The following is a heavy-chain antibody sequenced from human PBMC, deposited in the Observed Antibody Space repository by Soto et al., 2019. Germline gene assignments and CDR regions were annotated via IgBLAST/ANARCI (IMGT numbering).Heavy chain of an antibody. D-gene: IGHD5-12*01. CDR1: GFSLSTTGVA. Sequence: QITLKESGPTLVRPTQTLTLTCTFSGFSLSTTGVAVTWIRQPPGEALEWLALIYWDDDKRYNSSLKSRLTITKDTSRDQVVLAMTNMDPMDTATYFCAHSQRGPRDFWGPGILVTVSS. J-gene: IGHJ4*02. V-gene: IGHV2-5*02. CDR2: IYWDDDK. CDR3: AHSQRGPRDF.